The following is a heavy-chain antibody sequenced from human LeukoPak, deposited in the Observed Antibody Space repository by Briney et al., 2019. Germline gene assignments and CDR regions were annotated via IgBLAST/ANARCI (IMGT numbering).Heavy chain of an antibody. CDR1: GYTFTSYG. CDR2: ISAYNGNT. V-gene: IGHV1-18*01. J-gene: IGHJ4*02. D-gene: IGHD4-17*01. CDR3: AREDYGDSYFDY. Sequence: ASVKVSCKASGYTFTSYGISWVRQAPGQGLEWMGRISAYNGNTNYAQKLQGRVTMTTDISTSTAYMELRSLRSDDTAVYYCAREDYGDSYFDYWGQGTLVTVSS.